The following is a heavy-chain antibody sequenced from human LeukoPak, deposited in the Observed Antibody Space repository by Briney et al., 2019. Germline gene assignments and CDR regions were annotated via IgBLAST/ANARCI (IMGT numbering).Heavy chain of an antibody. CDR1: GYSFTSYW. V-gene: IGHV5-51*01. J-gene: IGHJ4*02. CDR2: IYPGDSDT. CDR3: ARHGGHRHVSGYFDY. D-gene: IGHD3-16*01. Sequence: HGESLKISCKGSGYSFTSYWIGWVRQMPGKGLEWMGIIYPGDSDTRYSPSFQGQVPISAAKSISTANLKWTSLKASDNPLYYCARHGGHRHVSGYFDYWAGGTL.